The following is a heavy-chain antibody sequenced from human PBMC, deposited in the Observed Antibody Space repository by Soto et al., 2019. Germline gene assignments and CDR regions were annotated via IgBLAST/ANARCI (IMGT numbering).Heavy chain of an antibody. D-gene: IGHD6-19*01. V-gene: IGHV3-23*01. CDR1: GFSFVNYA. CDR3: AKATTNGGWFNPFDS. CDR2: LSGSGTST. J-gene: IGHJ4*02. Sequence: GGSLRLSCSASGFSFVNYAMNWVRQAPGKGLEWVSGLSGSGTSTYYADSVKGRFTISRDNSRDTLFLQMNSLTADDTAVYYCAKATTNGGWFNPFDSWGQGALVTVSS.